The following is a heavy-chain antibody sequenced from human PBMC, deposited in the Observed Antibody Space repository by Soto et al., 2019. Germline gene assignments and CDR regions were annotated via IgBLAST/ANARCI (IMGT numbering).Heavy chain of an antibody. V-gene: IGHV2-26*01. CDR1: GFSLSNARMG. D-gene: IGHD1-26*01. Sequence: QVTLKESGSVLVKPTETLTLTCTVSGFSLSNARMGVSWIRQPPGKALEWLAHIFSNDEKSYSTSLKSRLTISKDTSKSQVVLTMTKMDPVDTATYYFARIGPIATGEIWFDPWGQGTLVTVSS. J-gene: IGHJ5*02. CDR3: ARIGPIATGEIWFDP. CDR2: IFSNDEK.